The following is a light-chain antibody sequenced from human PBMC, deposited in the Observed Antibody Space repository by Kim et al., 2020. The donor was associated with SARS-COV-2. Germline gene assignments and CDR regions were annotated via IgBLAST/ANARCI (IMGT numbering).Light chain of an antibody. Sequence: EIVMTQSPATLSMSPGDRATLSCRASQSVGSHLAWYQQKPGQAPRLLISGASTRAPGIPARLSGSGSGTEFILTISSLQPEDFAVYYCQQCDRWPKTFGQGTKVDIK. CDR3: QQCDRWPKT. V-gene: IGKV3-15*01. CDR1: QSVGSH. CDR2: GAS. J-gene: IGKJ1*01.